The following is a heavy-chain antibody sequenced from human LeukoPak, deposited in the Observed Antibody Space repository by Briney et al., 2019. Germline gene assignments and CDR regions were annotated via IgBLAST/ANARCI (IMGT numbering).Heavy chain of an antibody. Sequence: ASVKLSFTASGGTFSSYAISWVRQAPGPGLEWMGRIIPILGIANYAQKFQGRVTITADKSTSTAYIELSSLRSEDTAVYYCASQGYCSGGGCYSTNFDYWGQGTLVTVSS. D-gene: IGHD2-15*01. J-gene: IGHJ4*02. CDR2: IIPILGIA. CDR3: ASQGYCSGGGCYSTNFDY. CDR1: GGTFSSYA. V-gene: IGHV1-69*04.